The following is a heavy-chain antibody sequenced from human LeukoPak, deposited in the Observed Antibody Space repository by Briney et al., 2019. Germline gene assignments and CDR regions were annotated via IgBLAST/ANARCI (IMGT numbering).Heavy chain of an antibody. CDR1: GVTLSNYA. CDR2: IKQDGSEN. D-gene: IGHD1-26*01. V-gene: IGHV3-7*03. Sequence: GGSLRLSCVASGVTLSNYAMSWVRQAPGKGLEWVANIKQDGSENYYVDSVKGRFTISRDNAKNSLFLQMNSLRAEDTAVYYCARLLRGARFHGMDVWGQGTTVTVSS. J-gene: IGHJ6*02. CDR3: ARLLRGARFHGMDV.